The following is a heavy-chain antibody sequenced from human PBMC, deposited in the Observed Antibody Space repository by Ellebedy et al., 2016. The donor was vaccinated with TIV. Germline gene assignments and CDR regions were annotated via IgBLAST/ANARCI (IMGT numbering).Heavy chain of an antibody. Sequence: GGSLRLSCAASGFTFTNYPMSWVRQGPGKGLEWVAVVSYDGSDKFYADSVKGRITISRDNSNNTVYLQMNSLRAEDTALYYCAKDLASGWLYGMDVWGQGTTVTVSS. J-gene: IGHJ6*02. D-gene: IGHD6-19*01. V-gene: IGHV3-30*04. CDR2: VSYDGSDK. CDR1: GFTFTNYP. CDR3: AKDLASGWLYGMDV.